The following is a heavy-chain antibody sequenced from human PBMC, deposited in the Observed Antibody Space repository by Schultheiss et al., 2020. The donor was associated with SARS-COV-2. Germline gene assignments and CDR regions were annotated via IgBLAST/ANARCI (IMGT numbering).Heavy chain of an antibody. Sequence: GGSLRLSCAASGFTFDDYAMHWVRQAPGKGLEWVTGISWNSGSIGYVDSVKGRFTISRDNAKNSLYLQMNSLRVEETAIYYCARVQSSYGYTAYWCQGTLVTVSS. V-gene: IGHV3-9*01. J-gene: IGHJ4*02. CDR1: GFTFDDYA. D-gene: IGHD5-18*01. CDR2: ISWNSGSI. CDR3: ARVQSSYGYTAY.